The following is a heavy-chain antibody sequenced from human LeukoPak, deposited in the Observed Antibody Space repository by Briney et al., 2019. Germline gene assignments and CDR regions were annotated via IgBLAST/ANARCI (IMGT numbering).Heavy chain of an antibody. CDR3: ARHGSRLITGAVYYNYYMDV. V-gene: IGHV4-34*01. CDR2: IDHSGST. J-gene: IGHJ6*03. CDR1: GGSFSGYY. D-gene: IGHD7-27*01. Sequence: SETLSLTCTVYGGSFSGYYWIWIRQPPGKGLEWIGEIDHSGSTNYNPSLKSRVTISVDTSKNQFSLKVSSVTAADTAVYYCARHGSRLITGAVYYNYYMDVWGKGTTVIVSS.